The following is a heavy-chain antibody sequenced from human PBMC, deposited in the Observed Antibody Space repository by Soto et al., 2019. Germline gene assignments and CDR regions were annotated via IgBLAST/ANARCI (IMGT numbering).Heavy chain of an antibody. CDR2: IYYTGST. V-gene: IGHV4-59*01. D-gene: IGHD6-19*01. CDR3: ARTYGGSSSSGWGD. Sequence: QVQLQESGPGLVKPSETLSLTCTVSGGSISSYFWSWIRQPPGKGLEWIGYIYYTGSTNYNPSLRSRVTISVDTSKNQFSLKLSSVTAADTAMYYCARTYGGSSSSGWGDWGQGTLVTVSS. J-gene: IGHJ4*02. CDR1: GGSISSYF.